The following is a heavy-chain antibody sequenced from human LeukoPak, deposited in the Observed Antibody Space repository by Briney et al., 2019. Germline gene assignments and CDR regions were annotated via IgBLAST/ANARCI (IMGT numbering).Heavy chain of an antibody. Sequence: ASVKVSCKASGYTFTGYYMHWVRQAPGQGLEWMGIINPSGGSTSYAQKFQGRVTMTRDTSTSTVYMELSSLRSEGTAVYYCATELYCSGGSCYPGRYWYFDLWGRGTLVTVSS. J-gene: IGHJ2*01. CDR1: GYTFTGYY. CDR3: ATELYCSGGSCYPGRYWYFDL. CDR2: INPSGGST. D-gene: IGHD2-15*01. V-gene: IGHV1-46*01.